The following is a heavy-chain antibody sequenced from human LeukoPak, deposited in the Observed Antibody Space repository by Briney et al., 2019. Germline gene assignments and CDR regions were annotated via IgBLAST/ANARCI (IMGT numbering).Heavy chain of an antibody. Sequence: PSQTLSLTCTVSGGSISSGDYYWSWIRQPPGKGLEWIGYIYYSGSTYYNPSLKSRVTISVDTSKNQFSLKLSSVTAADTAVYYCARGSCSSTSCYXXDYFXYWGQGTLVTVXX. J-gene: IGHJ4*02. V-gene: IGHV4-30-4*08. CDR1: GGSISSGDYY. CDR2: IYYSGST. CDR3: ARGSCSSTSCYXXDYFXY. D-gene: IGHD2-2*01.